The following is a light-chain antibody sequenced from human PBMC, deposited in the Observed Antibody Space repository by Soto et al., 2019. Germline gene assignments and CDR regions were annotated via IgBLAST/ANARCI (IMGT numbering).Light chain of an antibody. Sequence: IQLTQSPSSLSASVGDRVTITCRASQGISSYLAWYQQKPGKAPKLLIYDASTLQSGVPSRFSASGSGTEFTLTISSLQPEDFAVYYCQQYGSSLFTFGPGTKVDIK. V-gene: IGKV1-9*01. J-gene: IGKJ3*01. CDR1: QGISSY. CDR3: QQYGSSLFT. CDR2: DAS.